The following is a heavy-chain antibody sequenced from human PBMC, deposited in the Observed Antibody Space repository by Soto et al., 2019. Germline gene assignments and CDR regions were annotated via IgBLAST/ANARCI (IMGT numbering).Heavy chain of an antibody. V-gene: IGHV4-59*01. CDR1: GGYSSNYY. Sequence: LQTQPLTCTVSGGYSSNYYGSWIRQPPGKGLEWIGYIYYSGSTNYNPSLQSRVTISVDTSKNQFSLKLSSVTAADTAVYYCARGGLVSAGTFDYWGQGTLVTVSS. D-gene: IGHD6-13*01. CDR3: ARGGLVSAGTFDY. J-gene: IGHJ4*02. CDR2: IYYSGST.